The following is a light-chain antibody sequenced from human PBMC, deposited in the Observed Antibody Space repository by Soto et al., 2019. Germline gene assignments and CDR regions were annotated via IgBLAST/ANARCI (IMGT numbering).Light chain of an antibody. J-gene: IGKJ5*01. CDR2: GAS. V-gene: IGKV3-15*01. CDR1: QSVSSS. Sequence: EIVMTQSPAILSVSPGDRATLSCRASQSVSSSLAWYQQKPGQAPRLLIYGASTRAIGVPARFSGSGSGTEFTLTISSLQSEDFAVYYCQQHNNWPLITFGQGTRLDIK. CDR3: QQHNNWPLIT.